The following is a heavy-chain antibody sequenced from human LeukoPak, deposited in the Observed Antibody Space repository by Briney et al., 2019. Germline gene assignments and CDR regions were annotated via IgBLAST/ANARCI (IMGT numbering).Heavy chain of an antibody. V-gene: IGHV4-59*08. CDR2: IYYSGST. CDR3: ARRSGGQYYYSGMDV. Sequence: PSETLSLTCTVSGGSISSYYWSWIRPPPGKGLEWIGYIYYSGSTNYNPSLKSRVPISLDTSKNQFSLKLSSVTAADTAVYYCARRSGGQYYYSGMDVWGRGTTVTVSS. D-gene: IGHD3-3*01. CDR1: GGSISSYY. J-gene: IGHJ6*02.